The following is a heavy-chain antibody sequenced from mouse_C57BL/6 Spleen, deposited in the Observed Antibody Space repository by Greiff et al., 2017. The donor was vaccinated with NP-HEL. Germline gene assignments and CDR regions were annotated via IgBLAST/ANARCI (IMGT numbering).Heavy chain of an antibody. V-gene: IGHV1-26*01. Sequence: EVQLQQSGPELVKPGASVKISCKASGYTFTDYYMNWVKQSHGKSLEWIGDINPNNGGTSYNQKFKGKATLTVDKSSSTAYMELRSLTSEDSAVYYCARRDYYGSSFYHFDYWGQGTTLTVSS. CDR2: INPNNGGT. CDR1: GYTFTDYY. J-gene: IGHJ2*01. CDR3: ARRDYYGSSFYHFDY. D-gene: IGHD1-1*01.